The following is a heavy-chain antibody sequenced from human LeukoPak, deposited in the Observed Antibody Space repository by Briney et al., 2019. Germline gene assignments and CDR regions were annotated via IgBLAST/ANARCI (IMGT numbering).Heavy chain of an antibody. J-gene: IGHJ4*02. D-gene: IGHD6-6*01. CDR2: ISTNGGST. CDR1: GFTFSSYA. CDR3: ATIAARSFDN. Sequence: PGGSLRLSCAASGFTFSSYAMYWVRQAPGKGLEYVSAISTNGGSTYYANSVKGRFTISRDNSKNTLYLQMGSLRAEDMAVYYCATIAARSFDNWGQGTLVTVSS. V-gene: IGHV3-64*01.